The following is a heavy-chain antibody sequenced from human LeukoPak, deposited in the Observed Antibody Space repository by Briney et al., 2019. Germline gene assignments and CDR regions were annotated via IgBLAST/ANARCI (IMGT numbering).Heavy chain of an antibody. CDR3: ATGGAGLRLHPSGAFDI. D-gene: IGHD5-12*01. J-gene: IGHJ3*02. CDR2: FDPEDGET. V-gene: IGHV1-24*01. Sequence: ASAKVSCKVSGYTLTELSMHWVRQAPGKGLEWMGGFDPEDGETIYAQKFQGRVTMTEDTSTDTAYMELSSLRSEDTAVYYCATGGAGLRLHPSGAFDIWGQGTMVTVSS. CDR1: GYTLTELS.